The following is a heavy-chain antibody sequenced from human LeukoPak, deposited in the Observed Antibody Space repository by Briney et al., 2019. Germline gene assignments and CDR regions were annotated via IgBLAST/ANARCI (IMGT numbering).Heavy chain of an antibody. CDR3: ARGGKNSGWYG. CDR1: GGSISSYY. V-gene: IGHV4-59*01. J-gene: IGHJ4*02. D-gene: IGHD6-19*01. Sequence: PSETLSLTCTVSGGSISSYYWSWIRQPPGKGLEWTGYIYYSGSTNYNPSLKTRVTISVDTSKNQFSLKLSSVTAADTAVYYCARGGKNSGWYGWGQGTLVTVSS. CDR2: IYYSGST.